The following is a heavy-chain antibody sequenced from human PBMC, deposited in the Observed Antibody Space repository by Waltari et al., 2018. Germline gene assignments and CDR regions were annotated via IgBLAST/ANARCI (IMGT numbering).Heavy chain of an antibody. CDR1: GYSISSGYY. V-gene: IGHV4-38-2*02. CDR2: IYHSGST. CDR3: ARVGGDYYGSGSRAQPLDY. D-gene: IGHD3-10*01. J-gene: IGHJ4*02. Sequence: QVQLQESGPGLVKPSETLSLTCTVSGYSISSGYYWGWIRQPPGKGLEWIGSIYHSGSTYYNPSLSGRVTISVDTSKNQFSRKLSSVTAADTAVYYCARVGGDYYGSGSRAQPLDYWGQGTLVTVSS.